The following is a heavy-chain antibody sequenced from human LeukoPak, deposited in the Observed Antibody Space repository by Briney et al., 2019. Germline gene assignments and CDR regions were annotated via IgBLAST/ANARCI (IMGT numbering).Heavy chain of an antibody. D-gene: IGHD2-15*01. CDR1: GFTFSSYW. J-gene: IGHJ3*02. CDR3: ARIAWDAFDI. CDR2: LNNDGSST. V-gene: IGHV3-74*01. Sequence: GGSLRLSCAASGFTFSSYWMHWVRQAPGKGLVWVSRLNNDGSSTNYADSVKGRFTISRDNAKNTLYLQMNSLRAEDTAVYYCARIAWDAFDIWGQGTMVTVSS.